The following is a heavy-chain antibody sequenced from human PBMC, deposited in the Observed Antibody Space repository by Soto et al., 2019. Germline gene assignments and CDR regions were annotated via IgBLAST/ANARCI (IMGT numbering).Heavy chain of an antibody. Sequence: SETLSLTCAVYGGSFSGYYWSWIRQPPGKGLEWIGEINHSGSTNYNPSLKSRVTISVDTSKNQFSLKLSSVTAADTAVYYCARGVEDTAMVPNYYYYYMDVWGKGTTVTVSS. J-gene: IGHJ6*03. CDR3: ARGVEDTAMVPNYYYYYMDV. V-gene: IGHV4-34*01. D-gene: IGHD5-18*01. CDR1: GGSFSGYY. CDR2: INHSGST.